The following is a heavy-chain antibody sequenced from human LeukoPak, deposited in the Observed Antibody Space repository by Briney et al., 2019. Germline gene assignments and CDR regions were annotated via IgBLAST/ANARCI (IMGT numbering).Heavy chain of an antibody. D-gene: IGHD4-17*01. J-gene: IGHJ5*02. CDR2: IYTSGST. CDR1: GGSLSSYY. V-gene: IGHV4-4*07. CDR3: ATGGRYGEEDWFDP. Sequence: SETLSLTCTVSGGSLSSYYWSWIRQPAGKGLEWIGRIYTSGSTNYNPSLKSRVTMSVDTSKNQFSLKLSSVTAADTAVYYCATGGRYGEEDWFDPWGQGTLVTVSS.